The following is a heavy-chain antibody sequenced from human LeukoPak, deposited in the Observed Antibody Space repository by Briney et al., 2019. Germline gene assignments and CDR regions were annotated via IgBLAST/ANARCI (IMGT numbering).Heavy chain of an antibody. D-gene: IGHD3-3*01. CDR2: ISSSGSTI. J-gene: IGHJ5*02. CDR3: ARDYDFWSGYSSTHWFDP. Sequence: GGSLRLSCAASGFTFSDYHMSWIRQAPGKGLKWVSYISSSGSTIYYADSVKGRFTISRDNAKNSLYLQMNSLRAEDTAVYYCARDYDFWSGYSSTHWFDPWGQGTLVTVSS. V-gene: IGHV3-11*01. CDR1: GFTFSDYH.